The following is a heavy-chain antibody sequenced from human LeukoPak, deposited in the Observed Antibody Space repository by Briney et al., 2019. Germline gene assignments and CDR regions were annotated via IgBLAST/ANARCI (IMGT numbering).Heavy chain of an antibody. CDR1: GFTFSSYG. CDR2: IIASGGST. D-gene: IGHD3-22*01. CDR3: ASAPADGSGYYNFNY. J-gene: IGHJ4*02. V-gene: IGHV3-23*01. Sequence: GGSLRLSCAASGFTFSSYGMSWVRQAPGKGLEWVSTIIASGGSTYDADSVKGRFTISRDNSRNTLYLQMNSLRAEDTAVYYCASAPADGSGYYNFNYWGQGTLVTVSS.